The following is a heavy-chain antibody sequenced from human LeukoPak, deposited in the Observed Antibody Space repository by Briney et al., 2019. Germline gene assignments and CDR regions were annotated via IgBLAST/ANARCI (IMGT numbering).Heavy chain of an antibody. CDR2: IFYSGSA. J-gene: IGHJ4*02. Sequence: SETLSLTCTVSGGSITNYFWGWIRQPPGKGLEWIGSIFYSGSAIYSPSLKSRFTMSVDTSQNQFSLRVYSVTAADTAVYYCARIGRDSGYDLAFDYWGQGSLVTVSS. D-gene: IGHD5-12*01. CDR1: GGSITNYF. V-gene: IGHV4-39*01. CDR3: ARIGRDSGYDLAFDY.